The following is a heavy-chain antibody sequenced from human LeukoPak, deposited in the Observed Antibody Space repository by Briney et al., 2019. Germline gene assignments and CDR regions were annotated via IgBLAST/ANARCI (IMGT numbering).Heavy chain of an antibody. CDR2: ISWNRGSI. V-gene: IGHV3-9*01. CDR3: AKALGAAASLSAYYYYYMDV. Sequence: GGSLRLSCAASGFTFYDYAMHWGRQAPGKGLEWVSGISWNRGSIVYADSVKGRFTISRDNAKNSLYLQMNSLRAEDTALYYCAKALGAAASLSAYYYYYMDVWGKGTTVTVSS. D-gene: IGHD6-13*01. J-gene: IGHJ6*03. CDR1: GFTFYDYA.